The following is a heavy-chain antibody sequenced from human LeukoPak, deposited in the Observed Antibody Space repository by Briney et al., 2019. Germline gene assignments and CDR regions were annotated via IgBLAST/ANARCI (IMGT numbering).Heavy chain of an antibody. CDR1: GGSISSGSYY. V-gene: IGHV4-61*10. Sequence: PSETLSLTCTVSGGSISSGSYYWSWIRQPAGKGLEWIGYIYYSGSTNYNPSLKSRVTISVDTSKNQFSLKLSSVTAADTAVYYCARRKKSSSWHPYDAFDIWGQGTMVTVSS. CDR3: ARRKKSSSWHPYDAFDI. J-gene: IGHJ3*02. CDR2: IYYSGST. D-gene: IGHD6-13*01.